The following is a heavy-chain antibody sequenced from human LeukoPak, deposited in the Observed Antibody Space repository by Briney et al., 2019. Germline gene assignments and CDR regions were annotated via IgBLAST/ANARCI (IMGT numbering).Heavy chain of an antibody. V-gene: IGHV3-30*18. D-gene: IGHD6-19*01. CDR1: GFTFSSYG. J-gene: IGHJ6*03. Sequence: GGSLRLSCAASGFTFSSYGMHWVRQAPGKGLEWVAVISYDGSNKYYADSVKGRFTISRDNSKNTLYLQMNSLRAEDTAVYYCAKGASSGWLFDYYYYYMDVWGKGTTVTVSS. CDR3: AKGASSGWLFDYYYYYMDV. CDR2: ISYDGSNK.